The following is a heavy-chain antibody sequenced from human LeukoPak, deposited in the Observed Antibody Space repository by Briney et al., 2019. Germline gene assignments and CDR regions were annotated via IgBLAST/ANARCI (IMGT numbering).Heavy chain of an antibody. J-gene: IGHJ4*02. Sequence: SETLSLTCAASGGSFSSGGYYWGWIRQPPGKGLEWIGGVYYTGRTYYNPSLKSRITILLDTSKNQISLKLSSVTAADTAVYYCSRGSYDILTGYSTLGEYWGQGTLVTVSS. CDR3: SRGSYDILTGYSTLGEY. D-gene: IGHD3-9*01. CDR1: GGSFSSGGYY. CDR2: VYYTGRT. V-gene: IGHV4-39*01.